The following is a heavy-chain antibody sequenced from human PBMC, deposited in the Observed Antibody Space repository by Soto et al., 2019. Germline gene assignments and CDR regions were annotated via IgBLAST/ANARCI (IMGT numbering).Heavy chain of an antibody. D-gene: IGHD6-19*01. CDR2: ISGGGDGT. CDR3: GAVADDY. V-gene: IGHV3-23*01. Sequence: EVQLLESGGGLVQPGGSLRLSCAASGFTFSSYAMSWVRQAPGKGLECVSAISGGGDGTYFADSVKGRFTISRDNSQNTLYLQMNSLRAEDTAVYYCGAVADDYWGQGTLVTVSS. J-gene: IGHJ4*02. CDR1: GFTFSSYA.